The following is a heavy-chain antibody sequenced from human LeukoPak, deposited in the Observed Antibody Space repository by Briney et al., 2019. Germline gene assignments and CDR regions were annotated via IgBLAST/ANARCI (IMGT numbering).Heavy chain of an antibody. V-gene: IGHV4-34*01. CDR1: GGSFSGYY. Sequence: KPSETLSLTCAVYGGSFSGYYWSWIRQPPGKGLEWIGEINHSGSTNYNPSLKSRVTISVDTSKNQFSLKLSSVTAADTAVYYCARGRRGGYCTNGVCYNNWFDPWGQGTLVTVSS. CDR2: INHSGST. CDR3: ARGRRGGYCTNGVCYNNWFDP. J-gene: IGHJ5*02. D-gene: IGHD2-8*01.